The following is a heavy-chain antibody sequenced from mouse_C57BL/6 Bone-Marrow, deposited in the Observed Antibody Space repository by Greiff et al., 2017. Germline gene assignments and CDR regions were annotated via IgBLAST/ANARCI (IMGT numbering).Heavy chain of an antibody. D-gene: IGHD1-1*01. V-gene: IGHV1-7*01. J-gene: IGHJ2*01. CDR1: GYTFTSYW. CDR3: ARSPFGSIFDY. Sequence: QVQLKESGAELAKPGASVKLSCKASGYTFTSYWLHWVKQRPGQGLEWIGYINPSSGYTKYNQKFKDKATLTADKSSSTAYMQLSSLTYEDSAVYYCARSPFGSIFDYWGQGTTLPVSS. CDR2: INPSSGYT.